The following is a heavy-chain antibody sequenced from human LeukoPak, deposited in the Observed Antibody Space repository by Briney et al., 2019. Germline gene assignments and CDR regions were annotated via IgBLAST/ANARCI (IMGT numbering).Heavy chain of an antibody. D-gene: IGHD2-2*01. V-gene: IGHV3-21*01. CDR2: ISSSSYI. J-gene: IGHJ3*02. CDR1: GFTFSSYS. Sequence: GGPLRLSCAASGFTFSSYSMSWVRQAPGKGLEWVSSISSSSYIYYADSVKGRFTISRDNAKNSLYLQMNSLRAEDTAVYYCARDVGYCSSTSCYQTPDAFDIWGQGTMVTVSS. CDR3: ARDVGYCSSTSCYQTPDAFDI.